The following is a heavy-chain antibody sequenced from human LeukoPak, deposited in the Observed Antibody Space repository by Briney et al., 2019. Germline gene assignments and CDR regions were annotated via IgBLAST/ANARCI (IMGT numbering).Heavy chain of an antibody. J-gene: IGHJ4*02. CDR2: INHSGST. Sequence: SQTLSLTCAVSGGSISSGGYYWSWIRQPPGKGLEWIGEINHSGSTNYNPSLKSRVAISVDTSKNQFSLKLSSVTAADTAVYYCARSPGRYYDSSGFYYFDYWGQGTLVTVSS. CDR1: GGSISSGGYY. CDR3: ARSPGRYYDSSGFYYFDY. V-gene: IGHV4-30-2*01. D-gene: IGHD3-22*01.